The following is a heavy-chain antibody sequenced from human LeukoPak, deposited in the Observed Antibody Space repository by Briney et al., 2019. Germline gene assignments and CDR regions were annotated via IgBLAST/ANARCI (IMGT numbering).Heavy chain of an antibody. CDR3: ARGDYDFWSGYPYGMDV. J-gene: IGHJ6*02. CDR2: MNPNSGNT. CDR1: GYTFTSYD. Sequence: ASVKVSCKASGYTFTSYDINWVRQATGQGLEWMGWMNPNSGNTGYAQKFQGRVTMTRNTSISTAYMELSSLRSEDTAVYYCARGDYDFWSGYPYGMDVWGQGTTVTVSS. D-gene: IGHD3-3*01. V-gene: IGHV1-8*01.